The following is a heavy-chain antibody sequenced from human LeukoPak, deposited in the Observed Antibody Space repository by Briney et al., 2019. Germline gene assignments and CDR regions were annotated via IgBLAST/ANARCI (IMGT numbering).Heavy chain of an antibody. D-gene: IGHD4-17*01. V-gene: IGHV4-34*01. CDR1: GVSFSGYY. CDR3: ARGPRTTVTTPYYYYGMDV. Sequence: SETLSLTCAVYGVSFSGYYWSWIRQPPGKGLEWIGEINHSGSTNYNPSLKSRVTISVDTSKNQFSLKLSSVTAADTAVYYCARGPRTTVTTPYYYYGMDVWGKGTTVTVSS. J-gene: IGHJ6*04. CDR2: INHSGST.